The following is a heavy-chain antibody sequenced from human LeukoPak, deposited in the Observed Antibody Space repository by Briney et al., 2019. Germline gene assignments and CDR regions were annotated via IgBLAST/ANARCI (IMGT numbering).Heavy chain of an antibody. Sequence: SETLSLTCTVSGGSISSSSYYWRWIRKPPGEGLEWIGTIYYSGSTYYNPSLKSRVTISVDTPKNPFSLKLSSVTAADTAVYYCATGALMTNFDYWGQGTLVTVSS. CDR1: GGSISSSSYY. CDR2: IYYSGST. D-gene: IGHD3-16*01. V-gene: IGHV4-39*01. CDR3: ATGALMTNFDY. J-gene: IGHJ4*02.